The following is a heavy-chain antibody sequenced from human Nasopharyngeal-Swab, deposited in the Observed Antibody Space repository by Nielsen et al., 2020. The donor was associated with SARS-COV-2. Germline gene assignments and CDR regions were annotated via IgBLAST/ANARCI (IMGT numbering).Heavy chain of an antibody. D-gene: IGHD7-27*01. Sequence: ASVKVSCKASGYTFSSYGISWVRQAPGQGLEWMGRINAYNGYTHYGQKYQGRVTMTTDTSTSTAYMELSRLRSDDTAVYYCARDATGDEYFDYWGQGTLVTVSS. CDR2: INAYNGYT. V-gene: IGHV1-18*04. J-gene: IGHJ4*02. CDR3: ARDATGDEYFDY. CDR1: GYTFSSYG.